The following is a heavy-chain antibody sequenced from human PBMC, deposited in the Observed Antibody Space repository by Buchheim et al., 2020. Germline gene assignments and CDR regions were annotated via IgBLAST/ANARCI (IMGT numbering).Heavy chain of an antibody. V-gene: IGHV3-30-3*01. Sequence: QVQLVESGGGVVQPGRSLRLSCAASGFTFSSYAMHWVRQAPGKGLEWVAVISYDGSNKYYADSVKGRFTISRDNSKKPLYLQMNSLRAEDTAVYYCARGGGERWLQDYFDYWGQGTL. J-gene: IGHJ4*02. CDR3: ARGGGERWLQDYFDY. CDR2: ISYDGSNK. D-gene: IGHD5-24*01. CDR1: GFTFSSYA.